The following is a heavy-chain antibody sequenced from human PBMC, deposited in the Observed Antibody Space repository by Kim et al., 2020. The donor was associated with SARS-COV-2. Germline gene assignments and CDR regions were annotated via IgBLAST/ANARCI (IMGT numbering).Heavy chain of an antibody. CDR3: ARVNSSGWYGYYYYGMDV. D-gene: IGHD6-19*01. V-gene: IGHV4-4*02. CDR1: GGSISSSNW. J-gene: IGHJ6*02. Sequence: SETLSLTCAVSGGSISSSNWWSWVHQPPGKGLEWIGEIYHSGSTNYNPSLKSRVTISVDKSKNQFSLKLSSVTAADTAVYYCARVNSSGWYGYYYYGMDVWGQGTTVTASS. CDR2: IYHSGST.